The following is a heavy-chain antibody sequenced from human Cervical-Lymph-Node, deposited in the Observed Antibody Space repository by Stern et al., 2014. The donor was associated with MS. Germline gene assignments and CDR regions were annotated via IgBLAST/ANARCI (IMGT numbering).Heavy chain of an antibody. D-gene: IGHD1-14*01. CDR3: ARSNRPRAYNGMDV. CDR1: GYSFSTYW. CDR2: MHPDDSDV. J-gene: IGHJ6*02. Sequence: EVHLVESGSEVKKPGESLEIYCMGLGYSFSTYWIAWVRQQPGKGLEWMAMMHPDDSDVRYSSSFEGQVTISVDKSISPAYLQWRSLKASDTATYYCARSNRPRAYNGMDVWGQGTTVTVSS. V-gene: IGHV5-51*03.